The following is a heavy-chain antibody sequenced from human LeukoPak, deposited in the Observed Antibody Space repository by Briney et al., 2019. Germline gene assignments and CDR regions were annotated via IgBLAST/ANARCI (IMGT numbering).Heavy chain of an antibody. CDR2: IYNNGRT. CDR1: GGSISSGDYY. J-gene: IGHJ4*02. CDR3: ARGRSSSWSSFDY. Sequence: SETLSHTCTVSGGSISSGDYYWSWIRQPPGKGLEWIGYIYNNGRTYYNPSLKSRVTISVDTSKNLFSLKVSSVTAADAAVYYCARGRSSSWSSFDYWGQGTLVTVSS. D-gene: IGHD6-13*01. V-gene: IGHV4-30-4*01.